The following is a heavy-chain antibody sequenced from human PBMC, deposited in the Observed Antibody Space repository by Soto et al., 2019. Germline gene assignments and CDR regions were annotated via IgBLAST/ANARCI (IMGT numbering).Heavy chain of an antibody. CDR3: ARDRGGHTTVTTWGEAGYYYYGMDV. V-gene: IGHV4-59*01. CDR2: IYYSGST. J-gene: IGHJ6*02. CDR1: GGSISGYY. Sequence: PSETLSLTCTVSGGSISGYYWSWIRQPPGKGLEWIGYIYYSGSTNYNPSLKSRVAISVDRSKNQFSLKLSSVTAADTAVYYCARDRGGHTTVTTWGEAGYYYYGMDVWGQGTTVTVSS. D-gene: IGHD4-4*01.